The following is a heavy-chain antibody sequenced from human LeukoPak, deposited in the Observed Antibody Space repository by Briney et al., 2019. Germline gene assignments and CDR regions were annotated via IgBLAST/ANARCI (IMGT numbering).Heavy chain of an antibody. CDR1: GGSFSGYY. CDR3: ARGDTNYYGMDV. CDR2: INHSGST. V-gene: IGHV4-34*01. J-gene: IGHJ6*02. D-gene: IGHD5-18*01. Sequence: PSETLSLTCAVYGGSFSGYYRSWIRQPPGKGLEWIGEINHSGSTNYNPSLKSRVTISVDTSKNQFSLKLSSVTAADTAVYYCARGDTNYYGMDVWGQGTTVTVSS.